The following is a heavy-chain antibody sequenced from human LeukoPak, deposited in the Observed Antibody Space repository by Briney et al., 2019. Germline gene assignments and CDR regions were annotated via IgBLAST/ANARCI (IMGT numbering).Heavy chain of an antibody. J-gene: IGHJ5*02. Sequence: GGSLRLPCAASGLPFSSHWLSWFRQSPGKGLEWVAHINRDGTERQYLDSVKGRFTISRDNSKNTLYLQMNSLRAEDTAVYYCAKDRRSLAAAGSYNWFDPWGQGTLVTVSS. CDR3: AKDRRSLAAAGSYNWFDP. CDR1: GLPFSSHW. V-gene: IGHV3-7*03. D-gene: IGHD6-13*01. CDR2: INRDGTER.